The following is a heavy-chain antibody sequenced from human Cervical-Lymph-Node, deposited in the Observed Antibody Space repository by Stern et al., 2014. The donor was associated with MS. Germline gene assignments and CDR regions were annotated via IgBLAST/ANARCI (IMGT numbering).Heavy chain of an antibody. Sequence: QVQLVQSGAEVKKPGASMKVSCEASGYTFTDYYIHWLRQAPGPGLEWMGLMNLDHRGTNYAQKFQVRVTMTKDTSVSTAYLELSSLGSDDTAVYYCARTISLIAPYDYWGQGTLVTVSS. V-gene: IGHV1-2*02. CDR1: GYTFTDYY. CDR3: ARTISLIAPYDY. J-gene: IGHJ4*02. D-gene: IGHD3-22*01. CDR2: MNLDHRGT.